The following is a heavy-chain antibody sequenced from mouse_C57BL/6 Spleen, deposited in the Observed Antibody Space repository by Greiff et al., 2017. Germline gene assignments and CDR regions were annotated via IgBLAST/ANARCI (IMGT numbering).Heavy chain of an antibody. CDR1: GYTFTSYW. J-gene: IGHJ1*03. CDR2: IDPSDSYT. V-gene: IGHV1-69*01. CDR3: SRYLGGYFDV. Sequence: VQLQQPGAELVMPGASVKLSCKASGYTFTSYWLHWVKQRPGQGLEWIGEIDPSDSYTNYNQKFKGKSTLTVDKSSSTAYMQLSSLTSEDSAVYYCSRYLGGYFDVWGTGTTVTVSS.